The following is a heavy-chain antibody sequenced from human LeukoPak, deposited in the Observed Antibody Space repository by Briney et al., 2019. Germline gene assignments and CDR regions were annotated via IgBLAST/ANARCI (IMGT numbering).Heavy chain of an antibody. D-gene: IGHD2-8*01. CDR1: GYSITNGYY. CDR3: ARANMLYYYYMDV. J-gene: IGHJ6*03. V-gene: IGHV4-38-2*02. Sequence: PSETLSLTCTVSGYSITNGYYWGWIREPPGKGLEWIGSLYHTWSTYYNPSLKSRVNLAVGTSKNQFSLKLSSVTAADTAVYYCARANMLYYYYMDVWGKGTTVTVSS. CDR2: LYHTWST.